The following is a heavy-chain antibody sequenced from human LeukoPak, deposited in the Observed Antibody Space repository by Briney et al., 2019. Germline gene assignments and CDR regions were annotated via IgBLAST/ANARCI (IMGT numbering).Heavy chain of an antibody. CDR2: ISGSGGST. CDR3: AKNSEVPPYYYYYYGMDV. Sequence: GGSLRLSCAASGFTFSSYAMSWVRQAPGKGLEWVSAISGSGGSTYYADSVKGRFTISRDNSKNTLYLQMNSLRAEDTAVYYCAKNSEVPPYYYYYYGMDVWGQGTTVTVSS. CDR1: GFTFSSYA. J-gene: IGHJ6*02. V-gene: IGHV3-23*01. D-gene: IGHD4-23*01.